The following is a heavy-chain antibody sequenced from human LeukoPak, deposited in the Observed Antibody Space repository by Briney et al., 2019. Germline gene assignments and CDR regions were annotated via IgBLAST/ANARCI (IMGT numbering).Heavy chain of an antibody. CDR2: ISGSGGST. V-gene: IGHV3-23*01. J-gene: IGHJ3*02. CDR1: GFTFSSYA. Sequence: GGSLRLSCAASGFTFSSYAMSWVRQAPGKGLEWVSAISGSGGSTYYADSVKGRFTISRDNSKNTLYLQMNSLRAEDTAVYYCAKGPAYYYDISHDAFDIWGQGTMVTVSS. D-gene: IGHD3-22*01. CDR3: AKGPAYYYDISHDAFDI.